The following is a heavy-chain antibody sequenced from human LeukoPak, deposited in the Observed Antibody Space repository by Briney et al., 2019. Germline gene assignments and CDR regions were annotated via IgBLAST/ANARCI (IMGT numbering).Heavy chain of an antibody. CDR1: GFTFSSYE. J-gene: IGHJ4*02. CDR2: ISSSGSTI. Sequence: PGGSLRLSCAASGFTFSSYEMNWVRQAPGKGLEWVSYISSSGSTIYYADSVKGRFTISRDNAKNPLYLQMNSLRAEDTAVYYCARLQKEGYCSSTSCYTGLDYWGQGTLVTVSS. D-gene: IGHD2-2*02. V-gene: IGHV3-48*03. CDR3: ARLQKEGYCSSTSCYTGLDY.